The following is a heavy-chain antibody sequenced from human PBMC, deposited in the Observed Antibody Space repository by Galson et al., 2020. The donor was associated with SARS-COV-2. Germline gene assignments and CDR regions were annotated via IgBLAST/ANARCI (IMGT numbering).Heavy chain of an antibody. D-gene: IGHD1-26*01. J-gene: IGHJ4*02. CDR3: ARDNRVGEIGNDY. CDR2: INKDGSEI. CDR1: GFPFASSW. V-gene: IGHV3-7*03. Sequence: GGSLRLSCVASGFPFASSWMTWVRQAPGKGLEWVANINKDGSEIRYLDSVKGRFTISRDNAKNSVSLQMHSLRVDDTAVYYCARDNRVGEIGNDYWGQGTLVTVSA.